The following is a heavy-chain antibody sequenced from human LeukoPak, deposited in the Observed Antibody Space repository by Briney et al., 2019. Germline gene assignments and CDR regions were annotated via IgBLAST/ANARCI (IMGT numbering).Heavy chain of an antibody. Sequence: SETLSLTCTVSGASISDYYWSWIRQPPGKGLEWIGYIYHSGSTYSNPSLKSRVTISVDTSKNQFSLKLSSVTAADTAVYYCARASGSGYYTDWFDPWGQGTLVTVSS. D-gene: IGHD3-3*01. CDR2: IYHSGST. CDR1: GASISDYY. J-gene: IGHJ5*02. V-gene: IGHV4-30-4*01. CDR3: ARASGSGYYTDWFDP.